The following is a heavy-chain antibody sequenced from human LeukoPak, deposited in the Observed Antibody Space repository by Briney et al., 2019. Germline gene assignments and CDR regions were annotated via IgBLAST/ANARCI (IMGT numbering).Heavy chain of an antibody. Sequence: PSETLSLTCAVDGGSFSGYYWSWIRQPPGKGLEWIGEINHSGSTNYNPSLKSRVTISVDTSKNQFSLKLSSVTAADTAVYYCARGARDGYNSGYFDYWGQGTLVTVSS. CDR2: INHSGST. V-gene: IGHV4-34*01. J-gene: IGHJ4*02. CDR1: GGSFSGYY. CDR3: ARGARDGYNSGYFDY. D-gene: IGHD5-24*01.